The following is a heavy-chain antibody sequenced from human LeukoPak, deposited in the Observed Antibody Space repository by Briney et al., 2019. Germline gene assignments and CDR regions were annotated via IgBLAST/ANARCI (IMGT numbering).Heavy chain of an antibody. V-gene: IGHV3-49*03. CDR1: GFTFGDYA. CDR3: GRAPRPVAWNWFDP. Sequence: GGSLRLSCTASGFTFGDYAMSWFRQAPGKGLEWVGFIRSTAYGGTTEYAASVKGRFTISRDDSKSIAYLQMNSLKTDDTAVYYCGRAPRPVAWNWFDPWGQGTLATVSS. CDR2: IRSTAYGGTT. J-gene: IGHJ5*02. D-gene: IGHD2-15*01.